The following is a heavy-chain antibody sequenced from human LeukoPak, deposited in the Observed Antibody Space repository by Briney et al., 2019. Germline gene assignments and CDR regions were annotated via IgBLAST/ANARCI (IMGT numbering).Heavy chain of an antibody. V-gene: IGHV1-69*05. CDR1: GGTFSSYA. CDR3: AREGDLTGSLDY. D-gene: IGHD3-9*01. Sequence: GASVRVSCKASGGTFSSYAISWVRQAPGQGLEWMGGIIPIFGTANYAQKFQGRVTITTDESTSTAYMELSSLRSEDTAVYYCAREGDLTGSLDYWGQGTLATVSS. CDR2: IIPIFGTA. J-gene: IGHJ4*02.